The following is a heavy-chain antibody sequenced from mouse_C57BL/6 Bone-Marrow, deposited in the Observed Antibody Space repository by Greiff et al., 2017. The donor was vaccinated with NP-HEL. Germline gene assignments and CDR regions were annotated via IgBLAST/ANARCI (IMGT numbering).Heavy chain of an antibody. J-gene: IGHJ3*01. V-gene: IGHV1-26*01. CDR1: GYTFTDYY. CDR3: AIHYYGSSRFAY. D-gene: IGHD1-1*01. Sequence: VQLQQSGPELVKPGASVKISCKASGYTFTDYYMNWVKQSHGKSLEWIGDINPNNGGTSYNQKFKGKATLTVDKSSSTAYMELRSLTSEDSAVYYCAIHYYGSSRFAYWGQGTLVTVSA. CDR2: INPNNGGT.